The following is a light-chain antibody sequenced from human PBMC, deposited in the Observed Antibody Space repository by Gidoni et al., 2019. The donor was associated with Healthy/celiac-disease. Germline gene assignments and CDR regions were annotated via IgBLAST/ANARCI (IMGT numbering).Light chain of an antibody. CDR2: SNN. Sequence: QSVLTQTPSASGTPGQRVPISCSGSSSNIGSNTVTWYQQLPGTAPKLLIYSNNQRPSGVPDRFSVSKSGTSASLAISGLQSEDEADYYFAAWDDSLNGYVFGTGTKVTVL. CDR3: AAWDDSLNGYV. J-gene: IGLJ1*01. V-gene: IGLV1-44*01. CDR1: SSNIGSNT.